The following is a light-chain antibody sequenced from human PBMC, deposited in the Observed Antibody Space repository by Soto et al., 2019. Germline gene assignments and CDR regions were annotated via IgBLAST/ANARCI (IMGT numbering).Light chain of an antibody. Sequence: DIQMTQSPSTLSASVGDRFTITCRATQSISSWLAWYQQKPGKAPKLLIYDASSLESGVPSRFSGSGSGTEFTLTISSLEPEDFAVYYCQQRSNWPPLTFGGGTKVDI. J-gene: IGKJ4*01. V-gene: IGKV1-5*01. CDR3: QQRSNWPPLT. CDR1: QSISSW. CDR2: DAS.